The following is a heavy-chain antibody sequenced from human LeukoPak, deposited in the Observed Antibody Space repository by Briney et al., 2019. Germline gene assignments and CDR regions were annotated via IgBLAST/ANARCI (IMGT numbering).Heavy chain of an antibody. CDR2: IKSKTDGGTT. CDR3: TTHLWELPLGAFDI. J-gene: IGHJ3*02. Sequence: SGGSLRLSCAASGFTFSNAWMSWVRQAPGKGLEWVGRIKSKTDGGTTDYAAPVKGRFTISRDDSKNTLYLQMNSLKTEDTAVYYCTTHLWELPLGAFDIWGQGTMVTVSS. V-gene: IGHV3-15*01. CDR1: GFTFSNAW. D-gene: IGHD1-26*01.